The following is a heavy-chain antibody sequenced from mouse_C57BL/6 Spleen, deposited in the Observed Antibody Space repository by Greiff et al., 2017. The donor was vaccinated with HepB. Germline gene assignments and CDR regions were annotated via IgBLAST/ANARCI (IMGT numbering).Heavy chain of an antibody. D-gene: IGHD2-2*01. CDR3: ERCGYDVGY. Sequence: QVQLQQPGAELVKPGASVKLSCKASGYTFTSYWIHWVKQRPGQGLEWIGMIHPNSGSTNYNEKFKSKATLTVDKSSSTAYMQLSSLTSEDSAVYYCERCGYDVGYWGQGTTLTVSS. CDR1: GYTFTSYW. J-gene: IGHJ2*01. V-gene: IGHV1-64*01. CDR2: IHPNSGST.